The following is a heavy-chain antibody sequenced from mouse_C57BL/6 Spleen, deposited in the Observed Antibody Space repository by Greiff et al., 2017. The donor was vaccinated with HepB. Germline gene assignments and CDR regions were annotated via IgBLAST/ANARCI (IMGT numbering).Heavy chain of an antibody. V-gene: IGHV1-69*01. CDR1: GYTFTSYW. Sequence: QVQLQQPGAELVMPGASVKLSCKASGYTFTSYWMHWVKQRPGQGLEWIGEIDPSDSYTNYNQKFKGKSTLTVDKSSSTAYMQLSILTSEDSAVYYCARRLITTYYFDYWGQGTTLTVSS. CDR2: IDPSDSYT. J-gene: IGHJ2*01. D-gene: IGHD1-1*01. CDR3: ARRLITTYYFDY.